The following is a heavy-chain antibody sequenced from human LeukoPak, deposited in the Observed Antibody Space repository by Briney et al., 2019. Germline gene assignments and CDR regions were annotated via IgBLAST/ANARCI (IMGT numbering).Heavy chain of an antibody. CDR2: IKQGGSEK. D-gene: IGHD2-15*01. CDR1: GFSFSNYA. J-gene: IGHJ6*04. CDR3: ARDFGLRCSGGTCYSVYYYGMDV. Sequence: GRSLRLSCAASGFSFSNYAMYWVRQAPGKGLEWVANIKQGGSEKYYVDSVKGRFTISRDNAKNSLYLQMNSLRAEDTAVYYCARDFGLRCSGGTCYSVYYYGMDVWGKGTTVTVSS. V-gene: IGHV3-7*03.